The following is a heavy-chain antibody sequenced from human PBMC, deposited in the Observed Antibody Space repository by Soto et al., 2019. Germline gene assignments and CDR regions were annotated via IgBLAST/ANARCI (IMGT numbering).Heavy chain of an antibody. D-gene: IGHD3-10*01. CDR3: SQGGSGSYYGMDV. J-gene: IGHJ6*02. CDR1: GLSLTTRGVG. CDR2: IYWDNDK. Sequence: QITLKESGPTLVKPTQTLTLTCTFSGLSLTTRGVGVSWIRQPPGKALEWLAVIYWDNDKRFSPSLKTRLTITRDTSKNQVILTMTNMDPVDTGTYYCSQGGSGSYYGMDVWGQGTTVTVSS. V-gene: IGHV2-5*02.